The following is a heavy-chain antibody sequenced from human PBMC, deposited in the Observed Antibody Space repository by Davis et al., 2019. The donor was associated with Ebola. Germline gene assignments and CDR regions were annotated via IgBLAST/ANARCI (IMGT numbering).Heavy chain of an antibody. Sequence: MPSETLPLTCTVSGGSISSSHYYWGWIRQPPGKGLEWIGNIYYSGSTYYNPSLKSRVTISVDTSKSHFSLKLNSVTAADTAVYYCARGHSYGSMVYALDVWGQGTTVTVSS. D-gene: IGHD5-18*01. CDR1: GGSISSSHYY. CDR3: ARGHSYGSMVYALDV. J-gene: IGHJ6*02. V-gene: IGHV4-39*02. CDR2: IYYSGST.